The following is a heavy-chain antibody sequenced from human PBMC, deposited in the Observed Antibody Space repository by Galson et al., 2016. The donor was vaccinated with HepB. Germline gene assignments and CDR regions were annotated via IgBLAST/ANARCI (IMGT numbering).Heavy chain of an antibody. CDR2: INTGNGNT. CDR3: ARTITVIPRPFDS. Sequence: SVKVSCKASGYTFSSYSIHWVRQAPGLRLEWMGWINTGNGNTKYSQKFQGRVTITRDTSATTAYMELSSLRSEDTAVYFCARTITVIPRPFDSWGQGTLVTVSS. CDR1: GYTFSSYS. J-gene: IGHJ4*02. D-gene: IGHD3-22*01. V-gene: IGHV1-3*04.